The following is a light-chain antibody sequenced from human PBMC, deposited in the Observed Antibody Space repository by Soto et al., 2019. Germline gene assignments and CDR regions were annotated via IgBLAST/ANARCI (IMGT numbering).Light chain of an antibody. Sequence: EIVMTQSPATLSVSPGERATLSCRASQSVSSNLAWYQQKPGQAPRLLIYGASTRATGIPARFSGSGSGTEFTLTISNLHSEDFGVYYCQQYDNWWTFGQGTKVDI. CDR1: QSVSSN. CDR2: GAS. CDR3: QQYDNWWT. J-gene: IGKJ1*01. V-gene: IGKV3-15*01.